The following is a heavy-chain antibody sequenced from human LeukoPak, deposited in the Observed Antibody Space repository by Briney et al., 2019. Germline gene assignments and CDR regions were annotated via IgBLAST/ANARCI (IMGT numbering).Heavy chain of an antibody. CDR3: ARDPTTLTKGLDI. D-gene: IGHD4-17*01. J-gene: IGHJ3*02. CDR2: ISYIGST. V-gene: IGHV4-59*11. CDR1: GGSFSSHY. Sequence: SETLSLTCTVSGGSFSSHYWSWVRQPPGKGLEWIGYISYIGSTNYNPSLKSRVTISVDTSKKQFSLKLSSVTAADTAVYYCARDPTTLTKGLDIWGQGTMVTVSS.